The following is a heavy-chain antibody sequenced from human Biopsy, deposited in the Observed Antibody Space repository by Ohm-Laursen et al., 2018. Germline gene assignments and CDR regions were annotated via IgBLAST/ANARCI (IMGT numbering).Heavy chain of an antibody. CDR1: GGPIGGSGYY. J-gene: IGHJ3*01. D-gene: IGHD3-3*01. Sequence: SETLSLTCAVSGGPIGGSGYYWSWIRQPPGKGLKWIGYISDTGTTNYNPSLRGRVAMSVDTSKNQFSLQLTSVTAADTAMFFCARLFRLDDYWNDDPPDGFDVWGQGTMVTVSS. CDR3: ARLFRLDDYWNDDPPDGFDV. CDR2: ISDTGTT. V-gene: IGHV4-61*08.